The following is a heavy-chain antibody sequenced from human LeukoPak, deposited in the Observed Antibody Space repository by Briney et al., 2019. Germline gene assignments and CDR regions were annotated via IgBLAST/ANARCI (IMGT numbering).Heavy chain of an antibody. J-gene: IGHJ3*02. CDR1: GYTFTGYY. Sequence: GASVKVSCKASGYTFTGYYMHWVRQAPGQGLEWMGWINPNSGGTNYAQKFQGRVTMTRDTSISTAYVELSRLRSDDTAVYYCARTGRYDSSGRDDAFDIWGQGTMVTVSS. CDR3: ARTGRYDSSGRDDAFDI. V-gene: IGHV1-2*02. D-gene: IGHD3-22*01. CDR2: INPNSGGT.